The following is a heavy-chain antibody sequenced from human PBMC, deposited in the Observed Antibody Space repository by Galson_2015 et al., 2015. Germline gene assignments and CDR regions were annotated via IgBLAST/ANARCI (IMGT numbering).Heavy chain of an antibody. Sequence: SLRLSRAASGFTFSSYWMHWVRQAPGKGLVWVSRIKGDGSDIRYADSVKGRFTMSRDNTKKTLHLHMSNLGAEDTAVYFCVRDGDKYDFDFWGQGTLVTVSS. CDR3: VRDGDKYDFDF. J-gene: IGHJ4*02. V-gene: IGHV3-74*01. CDR1: GFTFSSYW. D-gene: IGHD2-2*01. CDR2: IKGDGSDI.